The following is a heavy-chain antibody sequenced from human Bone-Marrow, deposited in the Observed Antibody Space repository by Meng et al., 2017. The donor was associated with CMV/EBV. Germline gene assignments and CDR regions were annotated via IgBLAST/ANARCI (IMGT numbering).Heavy chain of an antibody. CDR1: GGSISSYY. D-gene: IGHD6-13*01. CDR3: ARRGSSSSWYFYYYGMDV. CDR2: IYYSGST. J-gene: IGHJ6*02. V-gene: IGHV4-59*12. Sequence: GSLRLSCTVSGGSISSYYWSWIRQPPGKGLEWIGYIYYSGSTNYNPSLKSRVTISVDTSKNQFSLKLSSVTAADTAVYYCARRGSSSSWYFYYYGMDVWGQGTTVTVSS.